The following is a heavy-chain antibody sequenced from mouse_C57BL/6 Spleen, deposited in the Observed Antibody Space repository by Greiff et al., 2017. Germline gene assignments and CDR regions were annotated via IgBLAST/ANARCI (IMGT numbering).Heavy chain of an antibody. J-gene: IGHJ2*01. CDR2: IHPDSGST. D-gene: IGHD2-1*01. V-gene: IGHV1-64*01. CDR3: ARQYYDNCEGYFDY. CDR1: GYTFTSYW. Sequence: VQLQQPGAELVKPGASVKLSCKASGYTFTSYWMHWVKQRPGQGLEWIGMIHPDSGSTNYTEKFKGKATLTVDKSSSTAYMQLSSLTSEDTAVYYCARQYYDNCEGYFDYWGQGTTLTVSS.